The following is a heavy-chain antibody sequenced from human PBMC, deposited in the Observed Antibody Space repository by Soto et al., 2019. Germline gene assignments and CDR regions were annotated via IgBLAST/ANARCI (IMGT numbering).Heavy chain of an antibody. CDR3: TRDQYYYDSSGYSPFDF. D-gene: IGHD3-22*01. V-gene: IGHV3-48*02. CDR1: GFSFSTYN. Sequence: EVQLVESGGGLVQPGGSLRLSCAASGFSFSTYNMNWVRQAPGKGLEWVSYISSSSGTIYYADSVKGRFTISRDNAKNSLYLQMNSLRDEDTAIYYCTRDQYYYDSSGYSPFDFWGQGTLVTVSS. CDR2: ISSSSGTI. J-gene: IGHJ4*02.